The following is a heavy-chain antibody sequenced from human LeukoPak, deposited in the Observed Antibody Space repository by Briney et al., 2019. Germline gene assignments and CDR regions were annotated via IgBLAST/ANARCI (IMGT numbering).Heavy chain of an antibody. CDR3: ARADPIAVANNWFDP. CDR2: ISAYNGNT. V-gene: IGHV1-18*01. J-gene: IGHJ5*02. D-gene: IGHD6-19*01. CDR1: GYTFTSYV. Sequence: ASVKVSCKASGYTFTSYVISWVRQAPGQGLEWMGWISAYNGNTNYAQKLQGRVTMTTDPSTSTAYMELRSLRSDDTAVYYCARADPIAVANNWFDPWGQGTLVTVSS.